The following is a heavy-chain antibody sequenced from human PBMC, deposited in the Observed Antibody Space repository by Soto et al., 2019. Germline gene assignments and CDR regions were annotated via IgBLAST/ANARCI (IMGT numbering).Heavy chain of an antibody. J-gene: IGHJ6*02. CDR1: GFTFSSYA. Sequence: GGSLRLSCAASGFTFSSYAMHWVRQAPGKGLEWVAVIWYDERNKYYAESVKGRFTISRDNSKNTLYLQMNSLRAEDTAVYHCARDPNQGWIFGVVTPIGMDVWGQGTTVTVSS. CDR2: IWYDERNK. D-gene: IGHD3-3*01. CDR3: ARDPNQGWIFGVVTPIGMDV. V-gene: IGHV3-33*08.